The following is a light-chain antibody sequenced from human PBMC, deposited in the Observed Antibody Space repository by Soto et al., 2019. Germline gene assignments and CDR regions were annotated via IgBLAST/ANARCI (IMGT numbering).Light chain of an antibody. CDR1: WSNIGAGYE. J-gene: IGLJ3*02. V-gene: IGLV1-40*01. CDR2: GVT. CDR3: QSFDSSLSNSWV. Sequence: QSVLTQPPSVSGAPGQSVTISCTGGWSNIGAGYEVHWYQHLPGTAPKLLIYGVTNRPSGVPDRFSGSRSGTSASLAITGLQAEDEADYYCQSFDSSLSNSWVFGGGTKVTVL.